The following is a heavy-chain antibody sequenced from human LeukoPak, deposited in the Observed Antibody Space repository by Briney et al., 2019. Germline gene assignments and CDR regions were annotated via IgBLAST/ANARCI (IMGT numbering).Heavy chain of an antibody. J-gene: IGHJ2*01. Sequence: ASVKVSCKASGYTFTSYYMHWVRQAPGQGLEWMGIINPSGGSTSYAQKFQGRVAMTRDTSTSTVYMELSSLRSEDTAVYYCARVTQMAWYFDLWGRGTLVTVSS. D-gene: IGHD5-24*01. CDR2: INPSGGST. CDR1: GYTFTSYY. CDR3: ARVTQMAWYFDL. V-gene: IGHV1-46*03.